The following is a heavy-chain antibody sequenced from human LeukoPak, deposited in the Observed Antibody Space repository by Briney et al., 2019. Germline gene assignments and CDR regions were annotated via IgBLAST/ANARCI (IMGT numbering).Heavy chain of an antibody. V-gene: IGHV5-51*01. CDR1: GYSFTSYW. D-gene: IGHD6-19*01. CDR3: ARPPQGSSGSKGFDY. CDR2: IYPGDSDT. Sequence: HGESLKISCKGSGYSFTSYWIVWVRQMPGKGLELMGIIYPGDSDTRYSPSFQGQVTISADKSINIAYLQWNSLAASDPAMYFCARPPQGSSGSKGFDYWGQGTLVTVSS. J-gene: IGHJ4*02.